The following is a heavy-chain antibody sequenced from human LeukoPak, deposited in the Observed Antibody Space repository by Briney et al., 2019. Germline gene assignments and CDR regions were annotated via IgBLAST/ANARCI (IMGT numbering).Heavy chain of an antibody. CDR1: GFTLSSNY. CDR3: ARVMTAITNWFDP. J-gene: IGHJ5*02. V-gene: IGHV3-66*01. Sequence: GSLILSCAASGFTLSSNYVSWVRQAPGKGLEWVSSIYRDGSTYYADSVKGRFTISRDNSKNTLNLQMNNLRVEDTAVYYCARVMTAITNWFDPWGQGTLVTVSS. D-gene: IGHD2-21*02. CDR2: IYRDGST.